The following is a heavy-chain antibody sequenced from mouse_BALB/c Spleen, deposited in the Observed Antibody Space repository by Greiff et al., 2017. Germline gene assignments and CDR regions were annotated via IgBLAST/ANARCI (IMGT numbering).Heavy chain of an antibody. CDR1: GFNIKDYY. CDR2: IDPENGNT. J-gene: IGHJ4*01. Sequence: VQLQQSGAELVRPGALVKLSCKASGFNIKDYYMHWVKQRPEQGLEWIGWIDPENGNTIYDPKFQGKASITADTSSNTAYLQLSSLTSEDTAVYYCARRGYYDAMDYWGQGTSVTVSS. V-gene: IGHV14-1*02. CDR3: ARRGYYDAMDY.